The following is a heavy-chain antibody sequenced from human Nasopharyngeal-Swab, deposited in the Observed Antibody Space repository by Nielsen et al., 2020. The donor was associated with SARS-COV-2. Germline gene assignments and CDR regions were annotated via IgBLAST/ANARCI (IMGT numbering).Heavy chain of an antibody. J-gene: IGHJ4*02. CDR2: IYYSGST. CDR1: GGSISSVGYY. V-gene: IGHV4-31*03. Sequence: QSLRLSCTLSGGSISSVGYYWSWILQHPGKGLEWIGYIYYSGSTYYNPSLKSRVTISVDTSKNQFSLKLSSVTAADTAVYYCARVTLGLGIVVGDYWGQGTLVTVSS. D-gene: IGHD3-22*01. CDR3: ARVTLGLGIVVGDY.